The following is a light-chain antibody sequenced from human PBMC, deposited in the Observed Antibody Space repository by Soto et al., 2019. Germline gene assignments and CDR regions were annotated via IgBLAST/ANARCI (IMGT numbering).Light chain of an antibody. Sequence: QSVLTQPPSASGTPGQRVTISCSGSNSNIGSHGVNWYQQLPGAAPKLLIYYNYQRPSGVPDRFSASKSGTSASLAISGLQSEDEAGYYCAAWDDSLNGWVFGGGTKVTVL. CDR1: NSNIGSHG. J-gene: IGLJ3*02. CDR3: AAWDDSLNGWV. CDR2: YNY. V-gene: IGLV1-44*01.